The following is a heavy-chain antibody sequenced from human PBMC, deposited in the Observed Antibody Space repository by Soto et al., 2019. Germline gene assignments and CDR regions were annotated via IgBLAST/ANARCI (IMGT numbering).Heavy chain of an antibody. D-gene: IGHD3-16*01. CDR2: ISYDGSNK. J-gene: IGHJ4*02. CDR1: GFTFSSYA. V-gene: IGHV3-30-3*01. Sequence: GGSLRLSCAASGFTFSSYAMYWVRQAPGKGLEWVAVISYDGSNKYYADSVKGRFTISRDNSKNTLYLQMNSLRAEDTAVYYCARDLISNYFDYWGQGTLVTVSS. CDR3: ARDLISNYFDY.